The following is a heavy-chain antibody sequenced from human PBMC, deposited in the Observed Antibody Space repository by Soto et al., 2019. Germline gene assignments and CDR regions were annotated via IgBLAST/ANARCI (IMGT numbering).Heavy chain of an antibody. CDR2: INPNSGGT. J-gene: IGHJ6*02. CDR3: TRLSGFGDLEWASYYYYGMDV. V-gene: IGHV1-2*04. Sequence: ASVKVSCKASGYTFTGYYMHWVRQAPGQGLEWMGWINPNSGGTNYAQKFQGWVTMTRDTSISTAYMELSRLRSDDTAVYYCTRLSGFGDLEWASYYYYGMDVWGQGTTVTVSS. D-gene: IGHD3-10*01. CDR1: GYTFTGYY.